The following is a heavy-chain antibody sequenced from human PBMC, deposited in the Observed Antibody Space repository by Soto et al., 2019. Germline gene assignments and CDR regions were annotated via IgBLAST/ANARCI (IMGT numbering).Heavy chain of an antibody. CDR3: SKRFLFVDHAYMDG. V-gene: IGHV1-69*02. D-gene: IGHD3-3*01. CDR2: IIPIQGKA. CDR1: GGSFISYS. Sequence: QVQLVQSGAELKKPGSSVKVSCEASGGSFISYSFTWVRQAPGQGLEWMGRIIPIQGKANYALKFQDRVTITAERSTRTGYMELRSLRPEETAVYYCSKRFLFVDHAYMDGWGKGTTVTVSS. J-gene: IGHJ6*03.